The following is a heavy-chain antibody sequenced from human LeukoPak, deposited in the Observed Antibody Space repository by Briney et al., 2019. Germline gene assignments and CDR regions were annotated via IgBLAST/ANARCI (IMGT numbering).Heavy chain of an antibody. CDR1: GFTFDDYA. V-gene: IGHV3-9*01. J-gene: IGHJ4*02. Sequence: GGSLRLSCAASGFTFDDYAMHWVRQAPGKGLEWVSGISWNSVNIGYEDSVKGRFTISRDNAKNSLYLHMNSLRPEDTALYYCVKDRGLRNQWLQLTYDSWGQGTLVTVSS. CDR2: ISWNSVNI. D-gene: IGHD5-24*01. CDR3: VKDRGLRNQWLQLTYDS.